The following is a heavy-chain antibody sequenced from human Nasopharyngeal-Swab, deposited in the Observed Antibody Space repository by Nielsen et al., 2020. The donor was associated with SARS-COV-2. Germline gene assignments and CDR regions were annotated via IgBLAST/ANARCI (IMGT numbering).Heavy chain of an antibody. CDR2: ISGSGGST. V-gene: IGHV3-23*01. D-gene: IGHD3-16*02. J-gene: IGHJ4*02. CDR3: ARDDYVWGSYRYEY. Sequence: GESLKISCAAPGFTFSSYAMSWVRQAPGKGLEWVSAISGSGGSTYYADSVKGRFTISRDNSKNTLYLQMNSLRAEDTAVYYCARDDYVWGSYRYEYWGQGTLVTVSS. CDR1: GFTFSSYA.